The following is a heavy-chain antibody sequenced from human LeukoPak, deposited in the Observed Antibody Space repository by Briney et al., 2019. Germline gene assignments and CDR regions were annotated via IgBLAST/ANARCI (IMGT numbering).Heavy chain of an antibody. CDR3: AVAGTSADY. D-gene: IGHD6-19*01. CDR2: IYYSGST. J-gene: IGHJ4*02. V-gene: IGHV4-30-4*07. Sequence: SETLSLTCAVSADSISSGGYSWSWIRQPPGKGLEWIGHIYYSGSTYYNPSLKSRVTISVDTSKNQFSLKLSSVTAADTAVYYCAVAGTSADYWGQGTLVTVSS. CDR1: ADSISSGGYS.